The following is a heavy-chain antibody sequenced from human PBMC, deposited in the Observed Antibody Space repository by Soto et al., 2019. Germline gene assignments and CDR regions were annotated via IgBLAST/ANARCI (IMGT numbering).Heavy chain of an antibody. CDR2: IDHSGGT. V-gene: IGHV4-34*01. D-gene: IGHD3-16*01. CDR3: ARGRLGGAAN. Sequence: PSETLSLTCAVYGGSFSGYSWSWIRQPPGKRLEWIGEIDHSGGTNYNPSLKSRVTISVDTSKNQFSLKLSSVTAADTAVYYCARGRLGGAANWGQGTLVTVS. CDR1: GGSFSGYS. J-gene: IGHJ4*02.